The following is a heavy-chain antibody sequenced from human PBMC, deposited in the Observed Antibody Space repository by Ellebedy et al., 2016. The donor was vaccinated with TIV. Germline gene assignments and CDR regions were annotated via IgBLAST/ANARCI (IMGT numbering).Heavy chain of an antibody. CDR2: ISGNNKYI. D-gene: IGHD3-3*01. CDR3: ARGEDFWSGYCLPDY. J-gene: IGHJ4*02. V-gene: IGHV3-21*01. Sequence: GGSLRLXXAASGFTFSTYSMLWFRQAPGKGLEWIPSISGNNKYIYYADSVKGRFTISRDNAENSLYLQINSLRDEDTAVYYCARGEDFWSGYCLPDYWGQGTLVTVSS. CDR1: GFTFSTYS.